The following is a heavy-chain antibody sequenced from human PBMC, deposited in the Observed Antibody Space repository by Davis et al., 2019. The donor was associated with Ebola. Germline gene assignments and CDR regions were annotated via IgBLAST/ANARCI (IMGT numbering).Heavy chain of an antibody. CDR2: ISSSSSYI. Sequence: GESLKISCAASGFTFSSYSMNWVRQAPGKGLEWVSSISSSSSYIYYADSVKGRFTISRDNAKNSLYLQMNSLRAEDTAVYYCARDIVVVTAAIVYYGMDVWGQGTTVTVSS. D-gene: IGHD2-2*01. J-gene: IGHJ6*02. V-gene: IGHV3-21*01. CDR3: ARDIVVVTAAIVYYGMDV. CDR1: GFTFSSYS.